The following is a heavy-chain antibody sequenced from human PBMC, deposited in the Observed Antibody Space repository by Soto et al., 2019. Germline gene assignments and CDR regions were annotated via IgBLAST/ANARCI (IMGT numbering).Heavy chain of an antibody. J-gene: IGHJ6*02. CDR3: ASSNIAAAGFYYYGMDV. CDR1: GGSLSSGNYY. D-gene: IGHD6-13*01. CDR2: ISYSGST. V-gene: IGHV4-30-4*02. Sequence: PSETLSLTWTVSGGSLSSGNYYWSWIRQPPGKGLEWIGFISYSGSTYYSTSLKSRVTISLDTSKNQFSLKLSSVTAADTAVYYCASSNIAAAGFYYYGMDVWGRGTTVTVS.